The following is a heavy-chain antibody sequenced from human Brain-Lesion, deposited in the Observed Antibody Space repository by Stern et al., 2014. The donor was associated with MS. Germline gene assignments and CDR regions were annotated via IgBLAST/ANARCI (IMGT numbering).Heavy chain of an antibody. CDR3: ARRGDSSSSGFDY. D-gene: IGHD6-6*01. J-gene: IGHJ4*02. V-gene: IGHV5-51*01. CDR2: SWPGDSDT. CDR1: GYRFTSNW. Sequence: EVQLVESGAEVKKPGESLKISCKGSGYRFTSNWIGWVRQMPGKGLEWMGLSWPGDSDTRYSPSFQGQVTISADKSISTAYLQWSSLQASDTAMYYCARRGDSSSSGFDYWGQGTLVIVSS.